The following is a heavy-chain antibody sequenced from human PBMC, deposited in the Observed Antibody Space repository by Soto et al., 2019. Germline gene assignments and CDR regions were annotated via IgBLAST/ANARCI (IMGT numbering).Heavy chain of an antibody. J-gene: IGHJ4*02. CDR3: ASLGGAAGLYYFDY. CDR2: IIPIFGTA. V-gene: IGHV1-69*13. Sequence: SVKVSCKASGGTFSSYAISWVRQAPGQGLEWMGGIIPIFGTANYAQKFQGRVTITADESTSTAYMELSSLRSEDTAVYYCASLGGAAGLYYFDYWGQGTLVTVSS. CDR1: GGTFSSYA. D-gene: IGHD6-13*01.